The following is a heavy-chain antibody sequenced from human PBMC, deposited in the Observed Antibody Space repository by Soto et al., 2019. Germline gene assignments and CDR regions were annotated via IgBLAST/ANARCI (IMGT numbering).Heavy chain of an antibody. D-gene: IGHD2-15*01. CDR1: GGTFSSYA. J-gene: IGHJ5*02. Sequence: ASVKVSCKASGGTFSSYAISWVRQAPGQGLEWMGGIIPIFGTANYAQKLQGRVTMTTDTSTSTAYMELRSLRSDDTAVYYCAREGLGDPWGQGTLVTVSS. CDR2: IIPIFGTA. CDR3: AREGLGDP. V-gene: IGHV1-69*05.